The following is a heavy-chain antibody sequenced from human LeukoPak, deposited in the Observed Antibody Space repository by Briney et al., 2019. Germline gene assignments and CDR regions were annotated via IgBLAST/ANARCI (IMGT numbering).Heavy chain of an antibody. V-gene: IGHV1-8*01. J-gene: IGHJ4*02. CDR1: GYTFASYD. CDR3: ALSLSYYNSSGYYPFDY. D-gene: IGHD3-22*01. CDR2: MNPNSGNT. Sequence: ASVKVSCKASGYTFASYDINWERQATGQGLEWMGWMNPNSGNTGYAQKFQGRVTMTRSTSISTAYMELRSLRSEDTAVYYCALSLSYYNSSGYYPFDYWGQGTLVTVSS.